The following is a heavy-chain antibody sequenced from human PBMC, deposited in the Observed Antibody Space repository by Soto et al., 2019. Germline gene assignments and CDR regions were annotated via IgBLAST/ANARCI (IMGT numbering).Heavy chain of an antibody. V-gene: IGHV1-69*02. CDR3: ARGVCRGTSCFYYYYGMYV. J-gene: IGHJ6*02. CDR1: GATFSSYT. CDR2: IIPILGIA. D-gene: IGHD2-2*01. Sequence: SVKVCCKASGATFSSYTISWVRQAPGQGLEWMGRIIPILGIANYAQKFQGRVTITADKSTSTAYMELSSLRSDDTAVYYCARGVCRGTSCFYYYYGMYVWGQGTTVTVSS.